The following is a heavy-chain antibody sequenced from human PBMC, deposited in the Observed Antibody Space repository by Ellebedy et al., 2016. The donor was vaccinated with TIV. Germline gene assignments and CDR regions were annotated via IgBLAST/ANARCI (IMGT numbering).Heavy chain of an antibody. V-gene: IGHV3-74*01. Sequence: GGSLRLSCAASGFTFDDYAMHWVRQAPGKGLVWVSRVNSDGSSTSYGDSVKGRFTISRDNARSTLYLQMNSLRAEDTAVYYCARGGSTSCYGWGQGTLVTVSS. CDR3: ARGGSTSCYG. CDR2: VNSDGSST. CDR1: GFTFDDYA. J-gene: IGHJ4*02. D-gene: IGHD2-2*01.